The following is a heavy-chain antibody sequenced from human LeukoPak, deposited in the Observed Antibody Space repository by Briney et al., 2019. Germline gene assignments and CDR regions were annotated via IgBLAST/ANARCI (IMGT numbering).Heavy chain of an antibody. J-gene: IGHJ4*02. CDR3: ARGKIPYDYVWGSYRYTSNYFDY. V-gene: IGHV4-39*01. Sequence: PSETLSLTCTVSGGSISSSSYYWGWIRQPPGKGLEWIGSIYYSGSTYYNPSLKSRVTISVDTSKNQFSLKLSSVTAADTAVYYCARGKIPYDYVWGSYRYTSNYFDYWGQGTLVTVSS. CDR1: GGSISSSSYY. D-gene: IGHD3-16*02. CDR2: IYYSGST.